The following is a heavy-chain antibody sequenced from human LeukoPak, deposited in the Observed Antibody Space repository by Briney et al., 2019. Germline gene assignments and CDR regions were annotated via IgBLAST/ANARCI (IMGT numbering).Heavy chain of an antibody. V-gene: IGHV1-2*02. CDR3: ARGSPHFNWFDP. CDR2: INPNSGGT. Sequence: ASVKVSCKTSGYTFTGYYMHWVRQAPGQGLEWMGWINPNSGGTDYAQKFQGRVTITRNTSISTAYMELSSLRSEDTAVYYCARGSPHFNWFDPWGQGTLVTVSS. CDR1: GYTFTGYY. J-gene: IGHJ5*02. D-gene: IGHD6-19*01.